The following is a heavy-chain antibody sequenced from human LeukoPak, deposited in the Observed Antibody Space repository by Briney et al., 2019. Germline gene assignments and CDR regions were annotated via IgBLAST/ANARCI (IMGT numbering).Heavy chain of an antibody. J-gene: IGHJ4*02. CDR2: INSDGSST. CDR1: GSTFSSYW. Sequence: PGGSLRLSCAASGSTFSSYWMQRVRQAPGKGLVWVSRINSDGSSTSYADSVKGRFTISRDNAKNTLYLQMNSLRAEDTAVYYCALITQLKEAVAVDYWGQGTLVTVSS. CDR3: ALITQLKEAVAVDY. D-gene: IGHD6-19*01. V-gene: IGHV3-74*01.